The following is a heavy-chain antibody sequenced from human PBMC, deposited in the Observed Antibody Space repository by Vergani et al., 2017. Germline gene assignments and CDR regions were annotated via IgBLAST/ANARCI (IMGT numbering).Heavy chain of an antibody. CDR3: VKDAGSYENFFDA. J-gene: IGHJ4*02. CDR2: LTGGGGST. CDR1: GFTFSTYA. V-gene: IGHV3-23*01. Sequence: VQLLESGGSLKHPGGSVRLSCAASGFTFSTYAMHWVPQAPGKGREWFSALTGGGGSTYYADSFKGSFIISRDSSRDTLYLQMNSLRPEDTATYYCVKDAGSYENFFDAWGQGALVTVSS. D-gene: IGHD1-26*01.